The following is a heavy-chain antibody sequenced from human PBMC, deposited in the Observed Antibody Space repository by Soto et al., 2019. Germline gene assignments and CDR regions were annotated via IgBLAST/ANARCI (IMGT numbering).Heavy chain of an antibody. CDR3: ARDHPTSYYDYIWGSYRPYYFDY. CDR1: GYTFTGYY. D-gene: IGHD3-16*02. Sequence: VASVKVSCKASGYTFTGYYMHWVRQAPRQGLEWMGWINPNSGGTNYAQKFQGWVTMTRDTSISTAYMELSRLRSDDTAVYYCARDHPTSYYDYIWGSYRPYYFDYWGQGTLVTVS. V-gene: IGHV1-2*04. J-gene: IGHJ4*02. CDR2: INPNSGGT.